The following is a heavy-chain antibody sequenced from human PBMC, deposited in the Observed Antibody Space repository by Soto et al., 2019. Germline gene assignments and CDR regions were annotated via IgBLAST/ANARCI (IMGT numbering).Heavy chain of an antibody. CDR3: ASSPLGQQLDGSWYDP. CDR1: GGSISSYY. V-gene: IGHV4-59*01. CDR2: IYYSGST. J-gene: IGHJ5*02. Sequence: PSETLSLTCTVSGGSISSYYWSWIRQPPGKGLEWIGYIYYSGSTNYNPSLKSRVTISVDTSKNQSSLKLSSVTAADTAVYYCASSPLGQQLDGSWYDPWGQGTLVTVSS. D-gene: IGHD6-13*01.